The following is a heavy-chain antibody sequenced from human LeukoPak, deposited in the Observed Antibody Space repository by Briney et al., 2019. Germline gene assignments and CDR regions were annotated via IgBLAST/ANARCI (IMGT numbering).Heavy chain of an antibody. V-gene: IGHV3-48*03. D-gene: IGHD1/OR15-1a*01. Sequence: PGGSLRLSCAASGFTFSSYEMNWVRQAPGKGLEWVSTISNSGGTTYYADSVEGRFTISRDNARNTLYLQMNSLRAEDTAIYYCARNNWGIDYWGLGTLVTVSS. J-gene: IGHJ4*01. CDR1: GFTFSSYE. CDR3: ARNNWGIDY. CDR2: ISNSGGTT.